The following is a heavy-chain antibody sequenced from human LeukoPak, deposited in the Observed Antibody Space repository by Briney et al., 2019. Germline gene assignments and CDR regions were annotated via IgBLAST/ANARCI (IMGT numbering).Heavy chain of an antibody. CDR3: VRDGNDGLNDWEY. Sequence: GGSLRLSCAASGFTFSSYAMTWARQAPGKGLEWVANTNKDGSEKWYVDSVKGRFTISRDNAKNSLYLQMNSLKAGDTALYYCVRDGNDGLNDWEYWGQGALVTVSS. D-gene: IGHD1-1*01. CDR2: TNKDGSEK. CDR1: GFTFSSYA. J-gene: IGHJ1*01. V-gene: IGHV3-7*03.